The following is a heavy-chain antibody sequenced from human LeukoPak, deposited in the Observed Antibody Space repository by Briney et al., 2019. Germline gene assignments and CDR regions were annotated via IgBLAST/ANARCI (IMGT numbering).Heavy chain of an antibody. CDR2: INIGGTNT. CDR1: GFTFNTYA. J-gene: IGHJ5*02. CDR3: ATDGAGFDT. V-gene: IGHV3-48*04. Sequence: GGSLRLSCEASGFTFNTYAIYWVRQAPGKGLEWLSYINIGGTNTHYADSVKGRFTISRDNAKKSLYLEMNNLRAEDTAVYYCATDGAGFDTWGQGVLVTVSS.